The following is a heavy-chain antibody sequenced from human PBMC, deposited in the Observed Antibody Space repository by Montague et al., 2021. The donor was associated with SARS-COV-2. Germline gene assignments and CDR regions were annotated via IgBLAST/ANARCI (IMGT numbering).Heavy chain of an antibody. V-gene: IGHV4-39*01. CDR3: ARRVTGTTVHYYYYGMDV. Sequence: SETLSLTCTVSGGSISSSSYYWGWIRQSPGKGLEWIGSIYYSGSTYYNPSLKSRVTISVDTSKNQFSLKLSSVTAADTAVYYCARRVTGTTVHYYYYGMDVWGQGTTVTVS. D-gene: IGHD1-20*01. CDR2: IYYSGST. J-gene: IGHJ6*02. CDR1: GGSISSSSYY.